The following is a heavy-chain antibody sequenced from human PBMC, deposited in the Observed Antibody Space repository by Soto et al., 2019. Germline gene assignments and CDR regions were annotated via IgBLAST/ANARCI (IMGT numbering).Heavy chain of an antibody. J-gene: IGHJ6*02. CDR3: ARAEDIVLVPAATYYYYYGMDV. CDR1: GGTFSSYA. Sequence: QVQLVQSGAEVKKPGSSVKVSCKASGGTFSSYAISWVRQAPGQGLEWMGGIIPIFGTANYAQKFQGRVTMTADESTSTAYRELSSLRSEDTAVYYCARAEDIVLVPAATYYYYYGMDVWGQGTTVTVSS. CDR2: IIPIFGTA. V-gene: IGHV1-69*12. D-gene: IGHD2-2*01.